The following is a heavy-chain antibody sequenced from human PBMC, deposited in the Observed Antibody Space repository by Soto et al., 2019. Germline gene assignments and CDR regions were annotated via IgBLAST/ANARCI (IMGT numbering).Heavy chain of an antibody. CDR3: ARDLRGGLRFLEWPVDY. V-gene: IGHV1-18*01. Sequence: GASVKVSCKASGYTFTSYGISWVRQAPGQGLEWMGWISAYNGNTNYAQKLQGRVTMTTDTSTSTAYMELRSLRSDDTAVYYCARDLRGGLRFLEWPVDYWGQGTLVTVSS. D-gene: IGHD3-3*01. CDR2: ISAYNGNT. CDR1: GYTFTSYG. J-gene: IGHJ4*02.